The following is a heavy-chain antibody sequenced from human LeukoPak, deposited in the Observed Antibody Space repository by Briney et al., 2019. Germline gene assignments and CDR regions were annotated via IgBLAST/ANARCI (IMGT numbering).Heavy chain of an antibody. Sequence: GGSLRLSCAASGFTFSNYWMHWVRQAPGKGLVWVSRINSDGTSTTYADSVKGRFTISRDNAKNTLSLQMNSLRAEDTAVYYCARGLSGYSSSLGHWGQGTLVTVSS. J-gene: IGHJ4*02. D-gene: IGHD6-6*01. CDR2: INSDGTST. CDR3: ARGLSGYSSSLGH. CDR1: GFTFSNYW. V-gene: IGHV3-74*01.